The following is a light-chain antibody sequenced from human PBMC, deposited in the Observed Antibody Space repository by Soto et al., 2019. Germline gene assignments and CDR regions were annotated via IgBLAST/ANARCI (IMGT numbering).Light chain of an antibody. CDR1: QTITRW. CDR3: QQTFGKPLVT. CDR2: DAS. Sequence: AIQFTQSPSSLSASVGDRVTITCRASQTITRWMAWYQQKPGKAPKLLIYDASTLESGVPSRFSGTGSGTDFTLTISSLQPEDFAIYYCQQTFGKPLVTFGQGTRLEIK. V-gene: IGKV1-13*02. J-gene: IGKJ5*01.